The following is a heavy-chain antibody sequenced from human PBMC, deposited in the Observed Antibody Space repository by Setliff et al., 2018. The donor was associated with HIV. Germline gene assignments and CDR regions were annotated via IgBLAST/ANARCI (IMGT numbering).Heavy chain of an antibody. D-gene: IGHD4-17*01. CDR2: IHHTGRT. CDR1: GGSFSGDF. V-gene: IGHV4-34*01. J-gene: IGHJ4*02. CDR3: AIAPLESMMTTANYFDS. Sequence: SETLSLTCAVSGGSFSGDFWTWIRQAPGKGLEWIGEIHHTGRTDYNPSLKGRVTISVDTSKSQFTLRLHSVTAADTAVYYCAIAPLESMMTTANYFDSWGQGTLVTV.